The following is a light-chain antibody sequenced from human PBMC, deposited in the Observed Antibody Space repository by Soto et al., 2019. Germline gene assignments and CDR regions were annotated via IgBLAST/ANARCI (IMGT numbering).Light chain of an antibody. Sequence: DIQMTQSPSTLSASVGDRVTITCRASQSISSWLARYQQKPGKAPKLLIYKASSLESGVPSRFSGSGSGTEFTLTISSLQPDDFPTYYRQQFNTYPWTFGQGTKVDIK. CDR3: QQFNTYPWT. CDR2: KAS. J-gene: IGKJ1*01. CDR1: QSISSW. V-gene: IGKV1-5*03.